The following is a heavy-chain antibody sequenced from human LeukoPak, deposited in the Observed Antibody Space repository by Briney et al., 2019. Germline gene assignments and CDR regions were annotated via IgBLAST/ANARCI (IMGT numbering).Heavy chain of an antibody. J-gene: IGHJ3*01. CDR1: GFTVNNSY. Sequence: PGGSLRLSCAASGFTVNNSYMTWARQAPGMGLEWVSLLYSGGGTYYADSVKGRFTISRHDSKNTLYLQMNSLRTEDTAVYYCARVDCSSTSCSGAFDVWGQGTLVTVSS. D-gene: IGHD2-2*01. CDR2: LYSGGGT. V-gene: IGHV3-53*04. CDR3: ARVDCSSTSCSGAFDV.